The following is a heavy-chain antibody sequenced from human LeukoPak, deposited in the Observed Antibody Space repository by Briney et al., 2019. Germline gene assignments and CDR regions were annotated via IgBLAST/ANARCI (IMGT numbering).Heavy chain of an antibody. D-gene: IGHD3-22*01. CDR1: GGSISSSSYY. Sequence: SETLSLTCTVSGGSISSSSYYWGWIRQPPGKGLEWIGSIYYSGGTYYNPSLKSRVTISVDTSKNQFSLKLSSVTAADTAVYYCARRGHYSSGYYYFDYWGQGTLVTVSS. V-gene: IGHV4-39*01. J-gene: IGHJ4*02. CDR3: ARRGHYSSGYYYFDY. CDR2: IYYSGGT.